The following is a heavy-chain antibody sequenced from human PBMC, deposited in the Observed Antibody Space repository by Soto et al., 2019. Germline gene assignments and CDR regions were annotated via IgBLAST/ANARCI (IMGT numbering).Heavy chain of an antibody. CDR1: GYTFTSYG. J-gene: IGHJ6*02. D-gene: IGHD3-10*01. CDR3: ARDWVWFGDSWNYYYGMDV. CDR2: ISAYNGNT. Sequence: GASVKVSCKASGYTFTSYGISWVRQAPGQGLEWMGWISAYNGNTNYAQKLQGRVTMTTDTSTSTAYMELRSLSSDDTAVYYCARDWVWFGDSWNYYYGMDVWGQGTTVTVSS. V-gene: IGHV1-18*01.